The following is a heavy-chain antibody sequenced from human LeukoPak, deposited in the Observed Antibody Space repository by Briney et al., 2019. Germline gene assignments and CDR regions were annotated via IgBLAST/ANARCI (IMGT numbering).Heavy chain of an antibody. CDR2: IHSDGSST. CDR1: GFTFSGYL. V-gene: IGHV3-74*01. D-gene: IGHD6-13*01. J-gene: IGHJ4*02. Sequence: QPGGSMRLSCAASGFTFSGYLMHWVRQAPGKGLVWVSRIHSDGSSTNYEDSVKGRFTISRDNAKNTLYLQMNSLRAEDTAVYYCTRGRATSNWYYFDYWGQGILVTVSS. CDR3: TRGRATSNWYYFDY.